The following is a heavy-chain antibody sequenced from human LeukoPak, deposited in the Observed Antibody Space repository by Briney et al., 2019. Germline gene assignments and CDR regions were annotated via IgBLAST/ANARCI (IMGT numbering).Heavy chain of an antibody. CDR2: INHSGST. D-gene: IGHD5-12*01. CDR1: GGSISSYY. Sequence: PSETLSLTCTVSGGSISSYYWSWIRQPPGKGLEWIGEINHSGSTNYNPSLKSRVTISVDTSKNQFSLKLSSVTAADTAVYYCARRIKWTRGMDVWGQGTTVTVSS. CDR3: ARRIKWTRGMDV. V-gene: IGHV4-34*01. J-gene: IGHJ6*02.